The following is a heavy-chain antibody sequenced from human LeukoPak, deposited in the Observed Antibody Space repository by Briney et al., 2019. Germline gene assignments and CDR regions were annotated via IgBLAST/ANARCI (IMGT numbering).Heavy chain of an antibody. D-gene: IGHD3-10*01. J-gene: IGHJ4*02. V-gene: IGHV1-69*13. CDR2: IIPIFGTA. CDR1: GGTFISYA. Sequence: SVKVSCKASGGTFISYAISSVRQAPGQGLEWMGGIIPIFGTANYAQKFQGRVTITADESTSTAYMELSSLRSEDTAVYYCASSPTLRGAAGEPFDYWGQGTLVTVSS. CDR3: ASSPTLRGAAGEPFDY.